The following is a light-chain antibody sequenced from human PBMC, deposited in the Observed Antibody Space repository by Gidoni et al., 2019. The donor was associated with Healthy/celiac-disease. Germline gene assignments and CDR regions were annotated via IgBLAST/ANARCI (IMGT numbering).Light chain of an antibody. CDR2: DDS. V-gene: IGLV3-21*03. J-gene: IGLJ3*02. Sequence: SYVLTQPPSVSVAPGKTARITCWGNNIGSKSVHWYQQKPGQAPVLVVYDDSDRPSGIPERFSGSNSGNTATLTISRVEAGDEADYYCQVWDSSSDRVFGGGTKLTVL. CDR1: NIGSKS. CDR3: QVWDSSSDRV.